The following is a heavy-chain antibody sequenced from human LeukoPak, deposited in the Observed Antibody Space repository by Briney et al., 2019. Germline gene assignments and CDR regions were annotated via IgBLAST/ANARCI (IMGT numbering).Heavy chain of an antibody. J-gene: IGHJ4*02. CDR3: ARDRGRGEDY. Sequence: PGGSLRLSCAASGFTFSNYWMTWVRQAPGKGLEWVAHIVPDGGDKYYVDSVKGRFTISRDNAKNSLFLQMNSLRAEDTAVYYCARDRGRGEDYWGQGTLVTVSS. V-gene: IGHV3-7*01. CDR1: GFTFSNYW. D-gene: IGHD2-21*01. CDR2: IVPDGGDK.